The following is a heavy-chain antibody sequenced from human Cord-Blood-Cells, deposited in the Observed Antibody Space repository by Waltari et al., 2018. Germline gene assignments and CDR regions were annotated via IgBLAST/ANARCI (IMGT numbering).Heavy chain of an antibody. CDR2: ISYDGSNK. D-gene: IGHD2-8*02. J-gene: IGHJ4*02. V-gene: IGHV3-30*04. Sequence: QVQLVESGGGVVQPGRSLRLSCAASGFTFSSYAMSWVRQAPGKGLEWVAVISYDGSNKYYADSVKGRFTISRDNSKNTLYLQMNSLRAEDTAVYYCARAGGLVYFDYWGQGTLVTVSS. CDR1: GFTFSSYA. CDR3: ARAGGLVYFDY.